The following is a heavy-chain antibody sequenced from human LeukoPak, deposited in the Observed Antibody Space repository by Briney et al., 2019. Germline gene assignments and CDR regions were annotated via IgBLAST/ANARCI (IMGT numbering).Heavy chain of an antibody. Sequence: PSETLSLTCTVSGGSISSFYWSWIRQPPGKGLEWIGDIYNSGSTNYNPSLKSRVTISVDTSKNQFSLKLSSVTAADTAVYYCATYLSSGWLEVYWYFDLWGRGTLVTVSS. D-gene: IGHD6-19*01. CDR2: IYNSGST. V-gene: IGHV4-59*12. CDR3: ATYLSSGWLEVYWYFDL. CDR1: GGSISSFY. J-gene: IGHJ2*01.